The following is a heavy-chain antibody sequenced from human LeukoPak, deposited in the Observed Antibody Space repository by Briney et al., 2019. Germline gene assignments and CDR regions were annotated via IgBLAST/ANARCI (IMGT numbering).Heavy chain of an antibody. D-gene: IGHD3-16*02. CDR2: ISYDGSNK. Sequence: GGSLRLSCAASGFTFSSYAMHWVRQAPGKGLEWVAVISYDGSNKYYADSVKGRFTISRDNSKNTLYLQMNSLRAEDTAVYYCARDRRQWGLSYFDYWGQGTLVTVSS. J-gene: IGHJ4*02. CDR1: GFTFSSYA. V-gene: IGHV3-30-3*01. CDR3: ARDRRQWGLSYFDY.